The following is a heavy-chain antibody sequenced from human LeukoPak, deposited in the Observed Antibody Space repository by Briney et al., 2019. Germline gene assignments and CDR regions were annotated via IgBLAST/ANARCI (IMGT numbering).Heavy chain of an antibody. CDR3: ARLVRGIYDYFDY. CDR1: GGSISSNSYY. Sequence: SETLSLTCTVPGGSISSNSYYWGWIRQPPGKGLEWVGTVYYTGSTYYNPSLKSRVTISVDTSKNQFSLKLNSVTAADTAVYYCARLVRGIYDYFDYWGQGTLVTVSS. CDR2: VYYTGST. J-gene: IGHJ4*02. D-gene: IGHD3-10*01. V-gene: IGHV4-39*07.